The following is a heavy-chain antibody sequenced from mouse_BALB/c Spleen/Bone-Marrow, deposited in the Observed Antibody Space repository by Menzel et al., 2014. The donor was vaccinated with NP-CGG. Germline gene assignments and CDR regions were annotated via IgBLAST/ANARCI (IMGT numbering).Heavy chain of an antibody. CDR3: TRMWAY. CDR1: GYTFTSYW. V-gene: IGHV1S127*01. CDR2: IDPSDSYT. J-gene: IGHJ3*01. Sequence: VQLQQSGAELVKPGASVKMSCKASGYTFTSYWMHWVKQRPGQGLEWIGTIDPSDSYTSYNQKFKGKATLTVDTSSSTAYMQLSSLTSEDSAGYYCTRMWAYWGQGTLVTVSA.